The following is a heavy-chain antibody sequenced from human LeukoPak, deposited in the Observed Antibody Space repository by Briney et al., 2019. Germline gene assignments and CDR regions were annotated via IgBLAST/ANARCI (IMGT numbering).Heavy chain of an antibody. Sequence: GGSLRLSCAASGFTFSSYTMSWVRQAPGKGLEWVSTITTSDGNTYYADSVKGRFTVSRDNSKNTLFLQMNSLRAEDTAVYYCAKVRIWRGEFDYWGQGTLVTVSS. CDR3: AKVRIWRGEFDY. CDR1: GFTFSSYT. D-gene: IGHD3-10*01. CDR2: ITTSDGNT. J-gene: IGHJ4*02. V-gene: IGHV3-23*01.